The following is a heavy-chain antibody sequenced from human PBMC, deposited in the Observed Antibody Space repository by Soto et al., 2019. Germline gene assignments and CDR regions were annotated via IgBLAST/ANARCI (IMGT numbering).Heavy chain of an antibody. CDR3: VRDKPHNWFDP. V-gene: IGHV3-74*01. Sequence: GGSLRLSCAASGFTFSSYWMHWVRQAPGKGLVWVSRINNDGSDTTYADSVKGRFTISRDNAKNTVYLQMNSLRAEDTAVYYCVRDKPHNWFDPWGQGTPVTVSS. CDR2: INNDGSDT. CDR1: GFTFSSYW. J-gene: IGHJ5*02.